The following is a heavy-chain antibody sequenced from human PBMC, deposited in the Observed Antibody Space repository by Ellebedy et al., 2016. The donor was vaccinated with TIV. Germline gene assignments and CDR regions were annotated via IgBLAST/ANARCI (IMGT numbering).Heavy chain of an antibody. D-gene: IGHD1-26*01. CDR1: GFTFSRYS. CDR2: IGSRTSKI. V-gene: IGHV3-48*04. Sequence: GESLKISCAASGFTFSRYSMNWVRQAPGKGREWVSYIGSRTSKIYYADSVKGRFTISRDNAKNSLYLQMNSLRAEDTAVYYCAREVGGSGLFDYWGQGTLVTVSS. CDR3: AREVGGSGLFDY. J-gene: IGHJ4*02.